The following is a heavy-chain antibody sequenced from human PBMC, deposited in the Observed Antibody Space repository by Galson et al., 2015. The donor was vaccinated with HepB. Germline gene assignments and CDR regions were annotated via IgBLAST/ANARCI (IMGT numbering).Heavy chain of an antibody. J-gene: IGHJ4*02. Sequence: SLRLSCAASGFTFNDYSMNWVRQAPGKGLEWVSSISSSSSYIYYTDSVKGRFTISRDNPKNSLYLQMNSLRAEDTAVYYCARDLLPRGHYDYLWGSYRYKAFDYWGQGTLFTVSS. CDR3: ARDLLPRGHYDYLWGSYRYKAFDY. D-gene: IGHD3-16*02. V-gene: IGHV3-21*01. CDR2: ISSSSSYI. CDR1: GFTFNDYS.